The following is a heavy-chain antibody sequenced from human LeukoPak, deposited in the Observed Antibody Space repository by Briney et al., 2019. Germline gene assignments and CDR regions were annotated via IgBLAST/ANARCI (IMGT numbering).Heavy chain of an antibody. CDR3: ASHGDFEYFDY. Sequence: PSETLSLTCSVSAGSISSYYWNWIRQPPGKGLGWIGYIYYSGSTDYNPSFKSRVTISVDTSKNQFSLKLSSVTAADTAVYYCASHGDFEYFDYWSQGTLVTVSS. CDR1: AGSISSYY. V-gene: IGHV4-59*08. D-gene: IGHD4-17*01. CDR2: IYYSGST. J-gene: IGHJ4*02.